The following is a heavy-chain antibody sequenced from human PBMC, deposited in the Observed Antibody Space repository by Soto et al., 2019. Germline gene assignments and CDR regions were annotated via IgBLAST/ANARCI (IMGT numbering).Heavy chain of an antibody. CDR1: GYSFTDYH. D-gene: IGHD2-8*01. V-gene: IGHV1-2*04. CDR3: ARGDSTDCSNGVCSFFYNHDMDV. Sequence: ASVNVSCKASGYSFTDYHINWVRQAPGQGLEWLGRINPKSGGTSTAQKFQGWVTMTTDTSISTASMELTRLTSDDTAIYYCARGDSTDCSNGVCSFFYNHDMDVWG. J-gene: IGHJ6*02. CDR2: INPKSGGT.